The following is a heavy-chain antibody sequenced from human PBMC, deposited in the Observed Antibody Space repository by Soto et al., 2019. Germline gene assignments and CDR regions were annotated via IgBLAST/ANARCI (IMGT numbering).Heavy chain of an antibody. CDR1: VGSFSGYS. Sequence: PSETLSLTSAVYVGSFSGYSWSWISQPPGKGLEWIGEINHSRSTNYNPSLKSRVTISVDTSKNQFSLKLSSVTAADTAVYYCARVHLCRLRYYYYYGMDVWGQWTTVTVS. J-gene: IGHJ6*02. V-gene: IGHV4-34*01. CDR2: INHSRST. D-gene: IGHD5-18*01. CDR3: ARVHLCRLRYYYYYGMDV.